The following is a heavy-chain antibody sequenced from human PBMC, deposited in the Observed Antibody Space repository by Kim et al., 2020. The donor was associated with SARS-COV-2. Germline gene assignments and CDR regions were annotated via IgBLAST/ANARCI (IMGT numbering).Heavy chain of an antibody. Sequence: SETLSLTCAVYGGSFSGYYWSWIRQPPGKGLEWIGEINHSGSTNYNPSLKSRVTISVDTSKNQFSLKLSSVTAADTSVYYCARATSDDYGDYVIISYYGMDVWGQGTTVTVSS. CDR2: INHSGST. CDR1: GGSFSGYY. CDR3: ARATSDDYGDYVIISYYGMDV. J-gene: IGHJ6*02. V-gene: IGHV4-34*01. D-gene: IGHD4-17*01.